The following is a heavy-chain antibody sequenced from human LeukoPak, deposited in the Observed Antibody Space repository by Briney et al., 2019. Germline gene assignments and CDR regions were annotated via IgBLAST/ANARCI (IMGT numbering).Heavy chain of an antibody. CDR3: ARALGGDYVDY. CDR2: ISYDGSNK. V-gene: IGHV3-30-3*01. J-gene: IGHJ4*02. CDR1: GFTFSSYA. D-gene: IGHD3-16*01. Sequence: GRSLRLSCVASGFTFSSYAMHWVRQAPGKGLEWVAVISYDGSNKYYADSVRGRFTISRDNSKNTLYLQMNSLRAEDTAVYYCARALGGDYVDYWGQGTLVTVSS.